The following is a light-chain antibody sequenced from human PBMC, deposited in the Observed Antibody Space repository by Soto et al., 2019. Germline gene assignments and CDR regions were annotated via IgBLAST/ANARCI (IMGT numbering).Light chain of an antibody. V-gene: IGLV6-57*02. CDR1: SGSIASNY. Sequence: NFMLTQPHSVSESPGKTVTISCTGSSGSIASNYVQWYQQRPGSAPTTVIYEDNLRPSGVPDRFSGSIDSSSNSASLTISGLKTEDEADYYCQSYDSSNHAVFGGGTQLTVL. CDR3: QSYDSSNHAV. CDR2: EDN. J-gene: IGLJ7*01.